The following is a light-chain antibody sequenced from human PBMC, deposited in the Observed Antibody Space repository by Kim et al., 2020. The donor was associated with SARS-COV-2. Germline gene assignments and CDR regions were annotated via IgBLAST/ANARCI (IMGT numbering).Light chain of an antibody. CDR1: QSVSDN. V-gene: IGKV3-15*01. J-gene: IGKJ1*01. CDR3: QQYGDWPLT. Sequence: VMTQSPATLSVSPGERVTLSCRASQSVSDNLAWYQQKPGQTPRLLFYGASTRATGVPARFSASGSGAEFTLTISSLQSEDFAVYYCQQYGDWPLTFGQGTKVDIK. CDR2: GAS.